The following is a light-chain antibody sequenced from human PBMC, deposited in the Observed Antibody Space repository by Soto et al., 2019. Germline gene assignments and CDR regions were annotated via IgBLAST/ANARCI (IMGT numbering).Light chain of an antibody. CDR1: SSDVGGYNY. CDR2: DVS. V-gene: IGLV2-11*01. Sequence: QSALTQPRSVSGSPGQSVTISCTGTSSDVGGYNYVSWYQQHPGKAPKVMIYDVSERPSGVPDRFSGSKSGNTASLTISRLHAEDEADYYCCSYAGSPRYVFGTGTKLTVL. J-gene: IGLJ1*01. CDR3: CSYAGSPRYV.